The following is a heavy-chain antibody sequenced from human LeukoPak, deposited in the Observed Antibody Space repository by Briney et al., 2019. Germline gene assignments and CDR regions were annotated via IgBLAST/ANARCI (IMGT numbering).Heavy chain of an antibody. J-gene: IGHJ4*02. CDR3: AKGRIPILIAAAGTNKDPLHY. D-gene: IGHD6-13*01. Sequence: PGGSLRLSCAASGFTFSSYAMSWVRQAPGKGLEWVSAISGSGGSTYYADSVKGRFTISRDNSKNTLYLQMNSLRAEDTAVYYCAKGRIPILIAAAGTNKDPLHYWGQGTLVTVSS. CDR1: GFTFSSYA. CDR2: ISGSGGST. V-gene: IGHV3-23*01.